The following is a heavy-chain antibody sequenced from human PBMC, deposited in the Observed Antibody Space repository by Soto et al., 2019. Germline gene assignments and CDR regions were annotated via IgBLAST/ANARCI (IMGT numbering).Heavy chain of an antibody. D-gene: IGHD3-9*01. V-gene: IGHV3-23*01. J-gene: IGHJ6*03. CDR3: AKRGHDILTGHTPYYYYYYMDV. CDR1: GFTFSSYA. CDR2: ISGSGGST. Sequence: EVQLLESGGGLVQPGGSLRLSCAASGFTFSSYAMSWVRQAPGKGLEWVSAISGSGGSTYYADSVKGRFTISRDNSKNTLYLQMNSLRAEDTAVYYCAKRGHDILTGHTPYYYYYYMDVWGKGTTVTVSS.